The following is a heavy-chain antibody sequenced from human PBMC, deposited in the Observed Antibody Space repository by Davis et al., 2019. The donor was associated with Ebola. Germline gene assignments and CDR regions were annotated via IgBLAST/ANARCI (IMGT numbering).Heavy chain of an antibody. CDR2: ISAYNGNT. V-gene: IGHV1-18*01. Sequence: ASVKVSCKASGYTFTSYGISWVRQAPGQGLEWMGWISAYNGNTNYAQKLQGRVTMTRDTSISTAYMELSRLRSDDTAVYYCARDSSGWYGYGMDVWGKGTTVTVSS. CDR1: GYTFTSYG. J-gene: IGHJ6*04. D-gene: IGHD6-19*01. CDR3: ARDSSGWYGYGMDV.